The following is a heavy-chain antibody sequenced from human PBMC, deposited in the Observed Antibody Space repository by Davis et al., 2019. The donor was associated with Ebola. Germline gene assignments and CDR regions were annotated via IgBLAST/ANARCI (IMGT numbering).Heavy chain of an antibody. Sequence: AASVKVSCTASGYTFTSYGISWVRQAPGQGLEWMGWISAYNGNTNYAQKLQGRVTMTTDKSTSTAYMELRSLRSDDTAVYYCARDHPKSGSYYIPWFDPGGQGTLVTVSS. V-gene: IGHV1-18*01. D-gene: IGHD3-10*01. J-gene: IGHJ5*02. CDR1: GYTFTSYG. CDR3: ARDHPKSGSYYIPWFDP. CDR2: ISAYNGNT.